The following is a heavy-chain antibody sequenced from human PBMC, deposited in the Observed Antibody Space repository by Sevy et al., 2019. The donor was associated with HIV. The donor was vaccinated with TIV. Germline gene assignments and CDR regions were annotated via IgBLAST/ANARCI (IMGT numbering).Heavy chain of an antibody. CDR1: GFTFSRYW. J-gene: IGHJ6*02. D-gene: IGHD2-2*01. CDR3: ARDLGSTTSYYYGMDV. V-gene: IGHV3-74*01. CDR2: INCDESNT. Sequence: GGSLRLSCAASGFTFSRYWMHWVRQAPGKGLVWVSRINCDESNTGYADSVKGRFTISRDTAKNTLYLQMNSLRAEDPALYYCARDLGSTTSYYYGMDVWGQGTTVTVSS.